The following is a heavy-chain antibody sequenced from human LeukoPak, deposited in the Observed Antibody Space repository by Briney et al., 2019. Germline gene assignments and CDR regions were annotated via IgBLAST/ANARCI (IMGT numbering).Heavy chain of an antibody. CDR3: ASLRGYADY. Sequence: GESLNISCKSSGYSFTSYRIGGVRHMHGKGLEWMGIIYPGDSDTTYSPSFHGQATISADKSITTAYLQWSGLKASDTAMYYCASLRGYADYWGQGTLVTVSS. CDR2: IYPGDSDT. D-gene: IGHD5-18*01. CDR1: GYSFTSYR. J-gene: IGHJ4*02. V-gene: IGHV5-51*01.